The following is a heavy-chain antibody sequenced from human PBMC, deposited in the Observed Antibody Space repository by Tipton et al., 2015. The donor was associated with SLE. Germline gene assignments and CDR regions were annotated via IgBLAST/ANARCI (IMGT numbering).Heavy chain of an antibody. D-gene: IGHD2-2*01. CDR1: GGSISSCY. J-gene: IGHJ4*02. CDR3: ARAWCSSTSFPFGY. Sequence: LRLSCTVSGGSISSCYWSWIRQPPGKGLEWIGYIYYSGSTNYNPSLKSRVTISVDTSKNQFSLKLSSVTAADTAVYYCARAWCSSTSFPFGYWGQGTLVTVSS. CDR2: IYYSGST. V-gene: IGHV4-59*01.